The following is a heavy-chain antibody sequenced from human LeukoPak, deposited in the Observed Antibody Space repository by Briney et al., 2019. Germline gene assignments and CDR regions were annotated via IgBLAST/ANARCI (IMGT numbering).Heavy chain of an antibody. D-gene: IGHD6-19*01. CDR1: GYTSTGYY. Sequence: ASVKVSCKASGYTSTGYYMHWVRQAPGQGLEWMGWISPNSGGTNYAQKFQGRVTMTRDTSISTAYMELSRLRSDDTAVYYCARSSSGWYYYFDYWGQGTLVTVSS. V-gene: IGHV1-2*02. CDR2: ISPNSGGT. J-gene: IGHJ4*02. CDR3: ARSSSGWYYYFDY.